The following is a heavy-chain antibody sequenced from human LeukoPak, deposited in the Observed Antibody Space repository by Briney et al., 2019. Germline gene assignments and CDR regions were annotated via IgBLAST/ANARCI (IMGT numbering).Heavy chain of an antibody. CDR3: ARVLETDCRGGSCYSGPDY. CDR2: ISRTGSYI. V-gene: IGHV3-21*01. J-gene: IGHJ4*02. D-gene: IGHD2-15*01. CDR1: RFTFSSYN. Sequence: PGGSLRLSCAASRFTFSSYNMNWVRQAPGRGLEWVSSISRTGSYIYYADSVKGRFTISRDNAQNSLYLQMNSLRVEDTAVYYCARVLETDCRGGSCYSGPDYWGQGTLVTVSS.